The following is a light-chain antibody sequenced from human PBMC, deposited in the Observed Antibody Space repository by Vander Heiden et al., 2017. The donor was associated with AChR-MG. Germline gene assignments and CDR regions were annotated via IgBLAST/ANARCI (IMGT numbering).Light chain of an antibody. V-gene: IGLV2-11*01. CDR2: DVS. CDR1: SSDAGGYNY. Sequence: QPALPQPRSVSGPPGQSVATPCTGTSSDAGGYNYGTWYQQHPGQAPKLMIYDVSKRPSGIPDRFSGSKSGNTASLTISELQAEDEADYYCCSYASSDAEVFGAGTKVTVL. CDR3: CSYASSDAEV. J-gene: IGLJ1*01.